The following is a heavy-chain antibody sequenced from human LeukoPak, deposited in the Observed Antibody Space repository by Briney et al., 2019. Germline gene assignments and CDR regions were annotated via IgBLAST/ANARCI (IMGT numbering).Heavy chain of an antibody. J-gene: IGHJ3*02. CDR3: ARERTVVVPAANGYAFDI. V-gene: IGHV3-20*04. CDR2: LNWNGGTT. CDR1: GFTFDDHG. D-gene: IGHD2-2*01. Sequence: GGSLRLSCAASGFTFDDHGMSWVRQAPGKGLEWVSGLNWNGGTTGYADSVKGRFTISRDNAENSLYLQMNSLRAEDTALYYCARERTVVVPAANGYAFDIWGQGTMVTVSS.